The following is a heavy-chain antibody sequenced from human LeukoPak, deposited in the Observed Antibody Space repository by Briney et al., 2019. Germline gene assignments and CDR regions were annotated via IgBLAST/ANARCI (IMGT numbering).Heavy chain of an antibody. J-gene: IGHJ5*02. Sequence: ASVKVSCKASGGTFSSYAISWVRQAPGQGLEWMGRIIPILGIANYAQKFQGRVTITADKSTSTAYMELSGLRSEDTAVYYCASEVAVAGTRDPWGQGTLVTVSS. CDR1: GGTFSSYA. CDR2: IIPILGIA. V-gene: IGHV1-69*04. CDR3: ASEVAVAGTRDP. D-gene: IGHD6-19*01.